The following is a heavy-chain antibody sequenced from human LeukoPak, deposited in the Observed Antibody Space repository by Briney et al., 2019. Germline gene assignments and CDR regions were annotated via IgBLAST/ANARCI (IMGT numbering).Heavy chain of an antibody. V-gene: IGHV3-74*01. CDR3: VKDRVSISSSGYFDY. J-gene: IGHJ4*02. CDR2: INSDGSST. CDR1: GFTFSSSW. D-gene: IGHD6-13*01. Sequence: GGSLRLSCAASGFTFSSSWMHWVRQAPEKGLVWVSRINSDGSSTSYADSVKGRFTISRDNSKNTLYLQMSSLRAEDTAVYYCVKDRVSISSSGYFDYWGQGTLVTVSS.